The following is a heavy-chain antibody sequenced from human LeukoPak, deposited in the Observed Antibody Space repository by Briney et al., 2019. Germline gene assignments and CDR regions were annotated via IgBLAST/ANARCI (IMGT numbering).Heavy chain of an antibody. V-gene: IGHV6-1*01. CDR3: ARELTDAYYYDSSGYYHP. J-gene: IGHJ5*02. D-gene: IGHD3-22*01. CDR2: TYYRSKWYN. Sequence: SQTLSLTCAISGDSVSSNSAAWNWIRQSPSRGLEWLGRTYYRSKWYNDYAVSVKSRITINPDTSKNQFSLQLNSVTPEDTAVYYCARELTDAYYYDSSGYYHPWGQGTLVTVSS. CDR1: GDSVSSNSAA.